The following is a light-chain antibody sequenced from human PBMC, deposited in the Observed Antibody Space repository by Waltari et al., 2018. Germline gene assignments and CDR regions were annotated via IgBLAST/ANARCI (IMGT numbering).Light chain of an antibody. CDR3: QQYNKWPPYT. Sequence: DIQLTQSPSSLSASVGDRVTITCRVSQGISSYLNWYRQKPGKVPKLLIYSASNLQSGVPSRFSGSGSGTEFTLTINSLQSEDFAIYYCQQYNKWPPYTFGQGTKLEIK. V-gene: IGKV1-27*01. J-gene: IGKJ2*01. CDR2: SAS. CDR1: QGISSY.